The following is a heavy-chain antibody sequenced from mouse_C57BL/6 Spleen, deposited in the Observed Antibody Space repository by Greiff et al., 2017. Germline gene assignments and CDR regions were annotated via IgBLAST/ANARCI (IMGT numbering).Heavy chain of an antibody. CDR1: GYTFTSYW. CDR2: IHPNSGST. CDR3: ARDDYADYYAMDY. D-gene: IGHD2-4*01. J-gene: IGHJ4*01. V-gene: IGHV1-64*01. Sequence: VQLQQPGAELVKPGASVKLSCKASGYTFTSYWMHWVKQRPGQGLEWIGMIHPNSGSTNYNEKFKSKATLTVDKSSSTAYMQLSSLTSEDSAVYYCARDDYADYYAMDYWGQGTSVTVSS.